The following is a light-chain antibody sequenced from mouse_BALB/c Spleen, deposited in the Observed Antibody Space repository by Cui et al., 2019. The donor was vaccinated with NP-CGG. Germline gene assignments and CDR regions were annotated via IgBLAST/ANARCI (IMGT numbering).Light chain of an antibody. Sequence: QAVVTQESALTTLPGETVTLTCRSSTGPVTTSNYANWVQEKPDHLFTGLIGGTNNRAPGVPARFSGSLIGDKAALTITGAQTEDEAIYFCALWYSNHWVFGGGTKLTVL. CDR2: GTN. J-gene: IGLJ1*01. CDR1: TGPVTTSNY. CDR3: ALWYSNHWV. V-gene: IGLV1*01.